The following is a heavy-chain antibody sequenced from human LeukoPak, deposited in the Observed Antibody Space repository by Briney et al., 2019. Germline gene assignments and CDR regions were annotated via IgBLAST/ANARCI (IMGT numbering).Heavy chain of an antibody. CDR3: ARQEAQLAFDY. Sequence: PSETLSLTCTVSGGSISSYYWSWIRQPPGKGLEWIGYIYYSGSTNYNPSLKSRVTISVDTSKNQFSLKLSSVTAADTAVYYCARQEAQLAFDYWGQGTLVTVSS. D-gene: IGHD6-6*01. CDR2: IYYSGST. V-gene: IGHV4-59*08. CDR1: GGSISSYY. J-gene: IGHJ4*02.